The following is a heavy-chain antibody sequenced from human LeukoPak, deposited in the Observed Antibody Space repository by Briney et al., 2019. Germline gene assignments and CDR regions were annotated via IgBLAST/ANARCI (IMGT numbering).Heavy chain of an antibody. Sequence: SETLSLTCAVSGVSISSYYSSWIRQPPGKGLEWIGRIYTSGSTNYNPSLKSRVTMSGDTSKNQFSLKLSPVTAADTAVYYCARVHSSSSGLSGIKSDAFDIWGQGTMVTVSS. CDR1: GVSISSYY. CDR3: ARVHSSSSGLSGIKSDAFDI. D-gene: IGHD6-6*01. V-gene: IGHV4-4*07. CDR2: IYTSGST. J-gene: IGHJ3*02.